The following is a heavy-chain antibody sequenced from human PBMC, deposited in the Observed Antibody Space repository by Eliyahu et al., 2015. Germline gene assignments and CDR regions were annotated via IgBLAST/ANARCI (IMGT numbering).Heavy chain of an antibody. CDR2: ISSLNNLV. V-gene: IGHV3-21*01. J-gene: IGHJ4*02. Sequence: EVQLVESGGGLVKPGGSLRXSCTXXGSPFSPYSXPWVRQTPGKGLEWVXSISSLNNLVYSADSVKGRFTISRDNTKNSLYLQMDSLRAEDTAVYYCARGGHCIGDCVSAVEYWGQGTRVTVSS. CDR1: GSPFSPYS. CDR3: ARGGHCIGDCVSAVEY. D-gene: IGHD2-21*02.